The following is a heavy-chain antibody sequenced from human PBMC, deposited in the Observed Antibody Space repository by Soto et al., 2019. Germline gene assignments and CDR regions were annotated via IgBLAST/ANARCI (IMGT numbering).Heavy chain of an antibody. Sequence: TLSLTCTVSGGSISSSSYYWGWIRQPPGKGLEWITNIYYSGSTYYNPSLKSRVTISVGTSRNQFSLKLSSVSAADTAVYYCARLPDGARSFDYWGQGTLVTVSS. CDR2: IYYSGST. D-gene: IGHD1-26*01. V-gene: IGHV4-39*01. J-gene: IGHJ4*02. CDR1: GGSISSSSYY. CDR3: ARLPDGARSFDY.